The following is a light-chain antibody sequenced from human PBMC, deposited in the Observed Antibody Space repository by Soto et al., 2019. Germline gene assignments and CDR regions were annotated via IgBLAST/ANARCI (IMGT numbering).Light chain of an antibody. Sequence: QSALTQPASVSGSPGQSITISCTGTSSDFGGYDYVSWYQQHPGKAPQLMIYDVNNRPSGVSNRFSGSKSGNTASLTISGLQAEDEADYYCSSYTSSSTLVFGTGTKLTVL. CDR2: DVN. J-gene: IGLJ1*01. V-gene: IGLV2-14*01. CDR1: SSDFGGYDY. CDR3: SSYTSSSTLV.